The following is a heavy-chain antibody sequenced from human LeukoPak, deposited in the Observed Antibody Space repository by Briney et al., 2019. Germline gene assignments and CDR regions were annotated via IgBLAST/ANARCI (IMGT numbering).Heavy chain of an antibody. D-gene: IGHD6-13*01. CDR1: GSSITTYTH. CDR3: AKSAAGTRYYYYMDV. CDR2: IHHTGNT. V-gene: IGHV4-38-2*02. Sequence: SETLSLTCTVSGSSITTYTHWGWIRQSPGKGLEWIASIHHTGNTYYNPSLESRVTISVDTSKNQFSLKLSSVTAADTAVYYCAKSAAGTRYYYYMDVWCKGTTVTVPS. J-gene: IGHJ6*03.